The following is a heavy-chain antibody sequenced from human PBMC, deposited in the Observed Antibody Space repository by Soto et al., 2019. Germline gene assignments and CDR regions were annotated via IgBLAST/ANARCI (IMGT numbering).Heavy chain of an antibody. J-gene: IGHJ4*02. D-gene: IGHD2-2*02. CDR3: ARWPISRRKGPYYFDY. V-gene: IGHV5-51*01. CDR1: GYSFTSYW. CDR2: IYPGDSDT. Sequence: GESLKISCKGSGYSFTSYWIGWVRQMPGKGLEWMGIIYPGDSDTRYSPSFQGQVTISADKSISTAYLQWSSLKASDTAMYYCARWPISRRKGPYYFDYWGQGTLVTVSS.